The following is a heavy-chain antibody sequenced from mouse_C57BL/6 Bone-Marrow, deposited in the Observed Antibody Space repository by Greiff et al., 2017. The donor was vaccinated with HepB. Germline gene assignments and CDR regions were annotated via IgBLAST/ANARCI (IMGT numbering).Heavy chain of an antibody. Sequence: VKVVESGAELVKPGASVKISCKASGYAFSSYWMNWVKQRPGKGLEWIGQIYPGDGDTNYNGKFKGKATLTADKSSSTAYMQLSSLTSEDSAVYFCARGGYDGDYWGQGTTLTVSA. J-gene: IGHJ2*01. CDR3: ARGGYDGDY. CDR2: IYPGDGDT. D-gene: IGHD2-2*01. CDR1: GYAFSSYW. V-gene: IGHV1-80*01.